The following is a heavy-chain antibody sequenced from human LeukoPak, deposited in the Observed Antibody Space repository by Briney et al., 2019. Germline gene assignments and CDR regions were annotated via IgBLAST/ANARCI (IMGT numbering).Heavy chain of an antibody. Sequence: PSQTLSLTCTVSGGSMSSGSYYWSWIRQPAGKGLEWIGRIYTSGSTNYNPSLKSRVTISVDTSKNQFSLKLSSVTAADTAVYYCASRIAAAGAPALVFFDLWGRGTLVTVSS. J-gene: IGHJ2*01. CDR3: ASRIAAAGAPALVFFDL. CDR1: GGSMSSGSYY. D-gene: IGHD6-13*01. V-gene: IGHV4-61*02. CDR2: IYTSGST.